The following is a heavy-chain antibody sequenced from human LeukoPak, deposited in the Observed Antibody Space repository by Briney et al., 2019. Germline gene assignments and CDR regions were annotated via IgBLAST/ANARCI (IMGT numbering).Heavy chain of an antibody. CDR2: IYASGST. D-gene: IGHD3-22*01. CDR1: GGSISSYY. Sequence: SETLSLTCTVSGGSISSYYWSWIRQPAGKGLEWIGRIYASGSTNYNPSLKSRVTISVDTSKNQFSLKLSSVTAADTAVYYCARSFRYYDSSGPPPDLWGRGTLVTVSS. J-gene: IGHJ2*01. CDR3: ARSFRYYDSSGPPPDL. V-gene: IGHV4-4*07.